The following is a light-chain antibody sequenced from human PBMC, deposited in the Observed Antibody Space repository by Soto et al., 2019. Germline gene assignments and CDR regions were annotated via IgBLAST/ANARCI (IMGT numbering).Light chain of an antibody. CDR1: QDIKTY. J-gene: IGKJ3*01. CDR2: VTF. V-gene: IGKV1-9*01. Sequence: IQLTQSPSSLSASVGDRVSITCRASQDIKTYLAWYQQKQGKAPKLLISVTFTLQSGFPSRFNGSGSGTDFTLTISRLQPEDFATYYCQHLNNYPPFTFGPGTKVDLE. CDR3: QHLNNYPPFT.